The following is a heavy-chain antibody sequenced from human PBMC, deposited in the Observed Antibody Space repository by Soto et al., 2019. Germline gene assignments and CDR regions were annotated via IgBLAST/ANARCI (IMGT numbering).Heavy chain of an antibody. CDR2: IVPIFATP. D-gene: IGHD4-17*01. CDR3: AGARSGDFVTWFDS. CDR1: GATFSSYA. J-gene: IGHJ5*01. V-gene: IGHV1-69*01. Sequence: QVQLVQSGAEVKKPGSSVKVSCKASGATFSSYAVSWVRQVPGQGLEWMGGIVPIFATPKYGQKFQDRVTIPADEATSTAYLELSSLRSDDTAVFYCAGARSGDFVTWFDSWGQGTPVTVSS.